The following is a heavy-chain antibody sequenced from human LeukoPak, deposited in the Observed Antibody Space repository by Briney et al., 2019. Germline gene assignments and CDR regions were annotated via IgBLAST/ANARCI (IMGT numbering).Heavy chain of an antibody. J-gene: IGHJ6*02. D-gene: IGHD2-15*01. CDR3: ARVGGNYYYAMDV. Sequence: SQTLSLTCAISGDSVSTNSAAWNWIRQSPSRGLEWLGRTYYRSKWYFEYAVSVKSRVTINADTSKNQFSLRLNSVTPEDTAVYYCARVGGNYYYAMDVWGQGTAVTVSS. CDR2: TYYRSKWYF. CDR1: GDSVSTNSAA. V-gene: IGHV6-1*01.